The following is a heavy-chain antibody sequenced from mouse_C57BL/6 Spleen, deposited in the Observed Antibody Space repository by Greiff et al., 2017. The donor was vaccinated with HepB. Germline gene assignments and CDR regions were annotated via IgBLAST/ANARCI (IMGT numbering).Heavy chain of an antibody. Sequence: VQLQQPGAELVKPGASVKLSCKASGYTFTSYWMHWVKPRPGQGLEWIGMIHTNSGSTNYNEKFKSKATLTVDKSSSTAYMQLSSLTSEDSAVYYCAVMGQRRLPYAMDYWGQGTSVTVSS. D-gene: IGHD3-2*02. CDR1: GYTFTSYW. CDR2: IHTNSGST. J-gene: IGHJ4*01. CDR3: AVMGQRRLPYAMDY. V-gene: IGHV1-64*01.